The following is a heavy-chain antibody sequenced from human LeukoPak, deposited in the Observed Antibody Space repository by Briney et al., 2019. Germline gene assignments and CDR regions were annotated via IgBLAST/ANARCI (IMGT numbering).Heavy chain of an antibody. CDR1: GFTVSSNY. V-gene: IGHV3-53*05. D-gene: IGHD5-12*01. CDR2: IYSGGST. CDR3: AKRGGVATILYYYYYMDV. J-gene: IGHJ6*03. Sequence: PGGSLRLSCAASGFTVSSNYMSWVRQAPGKGLEWVSVIYSGGSTYYADSVKGRFTISRDNSKNTLYLQMNSLRAEDTAVYYCAKRGGVATILYYYYYMDVWGKGTTVTISS.